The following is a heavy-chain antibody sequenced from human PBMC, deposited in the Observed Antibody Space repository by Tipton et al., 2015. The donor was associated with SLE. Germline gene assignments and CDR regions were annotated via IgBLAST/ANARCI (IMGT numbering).Heavy chain of an antibody. CDR3: ARGENWSDAFDI. D-gene: IGHD3-3*01. CDR1: GFSFSSYS. J-gene: IGHJ3*02. V-gene: IGHV3-48*01. CDR2: ISGSSSTI. Sequence: SLRLSCAASGFSFSSYSMNWVRQAPGKGLEWVSYISGSSSTIYYADSVKGRFTISRGNAKNSLYLQMNSLRAEDTAVYYCARGENWSDAFDIWGQGTMVTVSS.